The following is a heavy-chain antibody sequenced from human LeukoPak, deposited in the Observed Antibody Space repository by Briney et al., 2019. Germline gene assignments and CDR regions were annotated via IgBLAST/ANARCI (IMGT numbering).Heavy chain of an antibody. CDR2: ISGSGGST. V-gene: IGHV3-23*01. J-gene: IGHJ6*03. CDR3: ARDFRYSSSWLDYYYYYMDV. D-gene: IGHD6-13*01. CDR1: GFIFSSYA. Sequence: PGGSLRLSCAASGFIFSSYAMSWVRQAPGKGLEWVSTISGSGGSTYYADSVKGRFTISRDNSKNTVYLQMNSLRAEDTAVYYCARDFRYSSSWLDYYYYYMDVWGKGTTVTVSS.